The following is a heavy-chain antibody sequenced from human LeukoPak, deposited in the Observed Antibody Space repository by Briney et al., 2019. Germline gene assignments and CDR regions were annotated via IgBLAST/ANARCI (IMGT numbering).Heavy chain of an antibody. CDR2: IKNDGSEK. V-gene: IGHV3-7*01. J-gene: IGHJ4*02. CDR3: VSFYETY. D-gene: IGHD2-2*01. CDR1: GFVFLNYF. Sequence: GSLRLSCAASGFVFLNYFMSWVRQAPGKGLEWVASIKNDGSEKYYVDSVRGRYTISRDNTKNTVYLQMNNLRAEDTAVYYCVSFYETYWGRGTLVTVSS.